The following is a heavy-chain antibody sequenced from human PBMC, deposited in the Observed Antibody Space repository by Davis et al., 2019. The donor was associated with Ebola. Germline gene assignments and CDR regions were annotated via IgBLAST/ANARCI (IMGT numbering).Heavy chain of an antibody. D-gene: IGHD3-22*01. V-gene: IGHV4-39*01. CDR3: ARHMTYYYDSSGYYSPYYFDY. CDR1: GGSISSYY. CDR2: MYYSGST. J-gene: IGHJ4*02. Sequence: MPSETLSLTCTVSGGSISSYYWGWIRQPPGKGLEWIGSMYYSGSTYYNPSLKSRVTISVDTSKNQFSLKLSSVTAADTAVYYCARHMTYYYDSSGYYSPYYFDYWGQGTLVTVSS.